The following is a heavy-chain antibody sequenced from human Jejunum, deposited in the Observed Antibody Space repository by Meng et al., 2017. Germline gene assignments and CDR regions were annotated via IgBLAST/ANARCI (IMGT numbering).Heavy chain of an antibody. Sequence: HVVLPGSGPGLAEPSETLSLTCSGSGVSISSVYWWPWVRQSPGKGLEWIREISHSGSNNYNPSLQSRVTISVAKYKNQFSLKLTSVTAADTAVYYCARGGYYSFDYWGQGTLVTVSS. CDR1: GVSISSVYW. D-gene: IGHD5-18*01. J-gene: IGHJ4*02. V-gene: IGHV4-4*02. CDR3: ARGGYYSFDY. CDR2: ISHSGSN.